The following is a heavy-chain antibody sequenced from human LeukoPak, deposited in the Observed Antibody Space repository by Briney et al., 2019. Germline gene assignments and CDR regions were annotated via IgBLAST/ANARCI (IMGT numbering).Heavy chain of an antibody. CDR3: ARVMPYGDPYYYYGMDV. J-gene: IGHJ6*02. D-gene: IGHD4-17*01. Sequence: GASVEVSCKASGYTFTSYAMHWVRQAPGQRLEWMGWINAGNGNTKYSQKFQGRVAITRDTSASTAYMELSSLRSEDTAVYYCARVMPYGDPYYYYGMDVWGQGTTVTVSS. CDR1: GYTFTSYA. V-gene: IGHV1-3*01. CDR2: INAGNGNT.